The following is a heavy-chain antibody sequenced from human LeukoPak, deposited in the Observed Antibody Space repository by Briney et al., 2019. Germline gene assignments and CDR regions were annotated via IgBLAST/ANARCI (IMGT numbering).Heavy chain of an antibody. V-gene: IGHV3-7*01. CDR2: IKQDGSEK. Sequence: GGSLRLSCVASGFTFSGYWMSWIRQAPGKGLEWVANIKQDGSEKDCVGSVKGRFTISRDNAKNSVYLQMSSLRVEDTAVYYCARDWTKGILRPYYYGMDVWGQGTTVTVSS. CDR1: GFTFSGYW. J-gene: IGHJ6*02. D-gene: IGHD3/OR15-3a*01. CDR3: ARDWTKGILRPYYYGMDV.